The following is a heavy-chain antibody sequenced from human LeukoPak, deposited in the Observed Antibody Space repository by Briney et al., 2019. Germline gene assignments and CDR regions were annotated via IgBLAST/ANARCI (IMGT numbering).Heavy chain of an antibody. Sequence: PSETLSLTCTVSGGSISSYYWSWIRQPPGKGLEWIGYIYYSGSTNYNPSLKSRVTISVDTSKNQFSLKLSSVTAADTAVYYCAIGDTAMADYWGQGTLVTVSS. CDR1: GGSISSYY. CDR2: IYYSGST. D-gene: IGHD5-18*01. J-gene: IGHJ4*02. V-gene: IGHV4-59*01. CDR3: AIGDTAMADY.